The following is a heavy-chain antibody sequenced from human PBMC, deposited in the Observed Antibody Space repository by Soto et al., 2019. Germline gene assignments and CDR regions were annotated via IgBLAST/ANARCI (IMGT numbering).Heavy chain of an antibody. D-gene: IGHD3-3*01. J-gene: IGHJ4*02. CDR2: IYWDEDK. Sequence: KESGPTVVRPTETLTLTCRFSGFSLTTSGVGVGWIRQSPGKAPEWLELIYWDEDKRYSASLKSRLTITKDTSKNQVVLTVSDLDPTDTATYYCAHRVLRTVFGLVTTAAIYFDFWGQGTPVAVSS. V-gene: IGHV2-5*02. CDR3: AHRVLRTVFGLVTTAAIYFDF. CDR1: GFSLTTSGVG.